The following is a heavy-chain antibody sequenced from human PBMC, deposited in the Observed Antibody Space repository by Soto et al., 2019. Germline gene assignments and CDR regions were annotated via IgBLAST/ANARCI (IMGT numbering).Heavy chain of an antibody. V-gene: IGHV4-30-2*01. CDR1: GGSISSGGYY. J-gene: IGHJ4*02. CDR2: IYHSGST. D-gene: IGHD4-4*01. CDR3: ARGMTTVTTLDY. Sequence: SETLSLTCTVSGGSISSGGYYWSWIRQHPGKGLEWIGYIYHSGSTYYNPSLKSRVTISVDRSKNQFSLKLSSVTAADTAVYYCARGMTTVTTLDYWGQGTLVTVSS.